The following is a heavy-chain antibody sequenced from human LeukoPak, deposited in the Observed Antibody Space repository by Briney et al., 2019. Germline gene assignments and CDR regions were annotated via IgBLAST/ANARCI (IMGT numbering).Heavy chain of an antibody. CDR2: INPNSGGT. J-gene: IGHJ4*02. Sequence: ASVKVSCKASGYTFTGYYMHWVRQAPGQGLEWMGRINPNSGGTNYAQEFQGRVTMTRDTSISTAYMELSRLRSDDTAVYYCAEGGYDFWSGYYNYWGQGTLVTVSS. CDR3: AEGGYDFWSGYYNY. D-gene: IGHD3-3*01. CDR1: GYTFTGYY. V-gene: IGHV1-2*06.